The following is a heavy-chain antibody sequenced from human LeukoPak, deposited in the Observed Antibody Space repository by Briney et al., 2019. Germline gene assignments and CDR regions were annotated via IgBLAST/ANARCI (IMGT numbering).Heavy chain of an antibody. V-gene: IGHV4-39*07. D-gene: IGHD6-13*01. Sequence: PSEILSLTCTVSGGSISSSSYYWGWIRQPPGKGLEWIGSIYYSGSTYYNPSLKSRVTISVDTSKNQFSLKLSSVTAADTAVYYCARDPVAAAGTKGRLKAPIDYWGQGTLVTVSS. CDR2: IYYSGST. J-gene: IGHJ4*02. CDR1: GGSISSSSYY. CDR3: ARDPVAAAGTKGRLKAPIDY.